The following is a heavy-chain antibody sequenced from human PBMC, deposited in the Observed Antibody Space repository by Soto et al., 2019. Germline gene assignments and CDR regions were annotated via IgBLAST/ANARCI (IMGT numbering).Heavy chain of an antibody. Sequence: EVQLLESGGGLVQPGGSLRLSCAASGYTFSSYAMSCVRQAPGKGLEWVSAISGSGGSTYYADSVKGRFTISRDNSKNTVYLQMNSLRAEDTAVYYCAKDVAADLYYFDYWGQGTLVTVSS. CDR1: GYTFSSYA. CDR3: AKDVAADLYYFDY. J-gene: IGHJ4*02. D-gene: IGHD6-25*01. V-gene: IGHV3-23*01. CDR2: ISGSGGST.